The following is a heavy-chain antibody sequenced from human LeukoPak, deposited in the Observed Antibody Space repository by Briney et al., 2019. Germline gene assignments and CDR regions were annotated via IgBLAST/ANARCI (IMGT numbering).Heavy chain of an antibody. V-gene: IGHV7-4-1*02. CDR1: GYTFTNYA. J-gene: IGHJ4*02. Sequence: ASVKVSCKASGYTFTNYAINWVRQAPGQGLEWMGWITNDTGNPTYAQGFTGRFVFSLDTSVSTAYLQISNLKAEDTAVYYCARVESRHYYGSAGGVWGQGTLVTVSS. D-gene: IGHD3-10*01. CDR2: ITNDTGNP. CDR3: ARVESRHYYGSAGGV.